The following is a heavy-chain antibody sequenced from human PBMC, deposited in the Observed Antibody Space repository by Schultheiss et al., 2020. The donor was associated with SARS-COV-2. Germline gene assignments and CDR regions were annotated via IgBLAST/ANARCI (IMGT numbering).Heavy chain of an antibody. D-gene: IGHD3-3*01. V-gene: IGHV1-69*13. CDR2: IIPIFGTA. CDR3: ARDRYDFWSGYVSYWYFDL. J-gene: IGHJ2*01. CDR1: GVPFRSYA. Sequence: SVKVSCKASGVPFRSYALRFFLPSPVPLLSFLVGIIPIFGTANYAQKFQGRVTITADESTSTAYMELSSLRSEDTAVYYCARDRYDFWSGYVSYWYFDLWGRGTLVTVSS.